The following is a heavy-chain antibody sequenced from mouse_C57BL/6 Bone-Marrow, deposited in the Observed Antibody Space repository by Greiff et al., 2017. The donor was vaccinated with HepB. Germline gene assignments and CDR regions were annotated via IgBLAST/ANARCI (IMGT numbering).Heavy chain of an antibody. CDR2: IRSKSSNYAT. V-gene: IGHV10-3*01. Sequence: EVMLVESGGGLVQPKGSLKLSCAASGFTFNTYAMHWVRQAPGKGLEWVARIRSKSSNYATYYADSVKDRFTISRDDSQSMLYLQMNNLKTEDTAMYYCVREGMITPYWYFDVWGTGTTVTVSS. CDR1: GFTFNTYA. J-gene: IGHJ1*03. CDR3: VREGMITPYWYFDV. D-gene: IGHD2-4*01.